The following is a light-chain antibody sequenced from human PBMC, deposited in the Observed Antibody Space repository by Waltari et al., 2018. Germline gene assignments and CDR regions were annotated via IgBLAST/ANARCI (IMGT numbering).Light chain of an antibody. CDR1: SSDVGRSNL. V-gene: IGLV2-23*01. Sequence: QSALTQPASVSGSPGQSITISCTGTSSDVGRSNLGSWYQQHPGKAPKLMIYEGSKRPSGVSNRFSGSKSGNTSSLTISGLQAEDEADYYCCSYAGSSTLVFGGGTKLTVL. CDR3: CSYAGSSTLV. CDR2: EGS. J-gene: IGLJ2*01.